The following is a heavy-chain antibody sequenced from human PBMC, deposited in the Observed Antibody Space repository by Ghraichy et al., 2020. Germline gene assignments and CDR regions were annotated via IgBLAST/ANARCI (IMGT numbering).Heavy chain of an antibody. D-gene: IGHD3-22*01. CDR3: ASSHGYYYDSSGYSN. CDR2: IYYSGST. Sequence: SETLSLTCTVSGGSISSYYWSWIRQPPGKGLEWIGYIYYSGSTNYNHSLKSRVTISVDTSKNQFSLKLSSVTAADTAVYYCASSHGYYYDSSGYSNWGQGTLVTVSS. J-gene: IGHJ4*02. CDR1: GGSISSYY. V-gene: IGHV4-59*08.